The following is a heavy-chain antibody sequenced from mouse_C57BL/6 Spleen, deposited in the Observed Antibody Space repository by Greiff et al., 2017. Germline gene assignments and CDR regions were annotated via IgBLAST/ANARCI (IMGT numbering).Heavy chain of an antibody. CDR1: GYAFSSSW. CDR2: IYPGDGDT. CDR3: ARERDNGFSY. Sequence: QVQLQQSGPELVKPGASVKISCKASGYAFSSSWMNWVKQRPGKGLEWIGRIYPGDGDTNYNGKFKGKATLTADKSSSTAYMQLSSLTSEDSAVYFCARERDNGFSYWGQGTLVTVSA. J-gene: IGHJ3*01. V-gene: IGHV1-82*01.